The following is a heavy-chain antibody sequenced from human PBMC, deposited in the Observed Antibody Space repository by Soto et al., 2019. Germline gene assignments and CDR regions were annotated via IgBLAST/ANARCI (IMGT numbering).Heavy chain of an antibody. CDR3: AREDYDSSGKSDAFDI. CDR1: GGTFSNYG. V-gene: IGHV1-69*06. Sequence: QVQLVQSGAEVKKPGSSVKVSCKASGGTFSNYGISWVRQAPGQGLEWMGGIIPIFGTANYAQKFQGRVTITADKSTSTAYMELSSLRSEDKAVYYCAREDYDSSGKSDAFDIWGQGTMVTVSS. D-gene: IGHD3-22*01. CDR2: IIPIFGTA. J-gene: IGHJ3*02.